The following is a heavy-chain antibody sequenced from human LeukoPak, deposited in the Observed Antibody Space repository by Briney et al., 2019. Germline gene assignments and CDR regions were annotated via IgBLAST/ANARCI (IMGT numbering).Heavy chain of an antibody. D-gene: IGHD2-15*01. Sequence: GGSVRLSCAASGITFSSYSMNWVRQAPGKGLEWVSCISSSSSYIYYADSVKGRFTISRDNAKNSLYLQMNSLRAEDTALYYCAKDIRDCSGGSCYSTASAWGQGTLVTVSS. CDR1: GITFSSYS. J-gene: IGHJ5*02. CDR3: AKDIRDCSGGSCYSTASA. V-gene: IGHV3-21*04. CDR2: ISSSSSYI.